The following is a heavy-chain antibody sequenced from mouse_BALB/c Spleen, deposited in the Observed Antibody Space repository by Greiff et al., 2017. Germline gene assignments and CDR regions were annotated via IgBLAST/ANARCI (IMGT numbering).Heavy chain of an antibody. CDR2: IYPSDSYT. CDR3: TRGDY. V-gene: IGHV1-69*02. J-gene: IGHJ2*01. Sequence: QVQLKQPGAELVRPGASVKLSCKASGYTFTSYWISWVKQRPGQGLEWIGNIYPSDSYTNYNQKFKDKATLTVDKSSSTAYMQLSSPTSEDSAVYYCTRGDYWGQGTTLTVSS. CDR1: GYTFTSYW.